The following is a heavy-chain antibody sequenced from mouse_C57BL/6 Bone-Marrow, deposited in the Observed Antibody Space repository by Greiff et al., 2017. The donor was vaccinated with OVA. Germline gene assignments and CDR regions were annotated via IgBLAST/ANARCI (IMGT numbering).Heavy chain of an antibody. Sequence: QVQLQQPGAELVMPGASVKLSCKASGYTFTSSWMHWVKQRPGQGLEWIGEIDPSDSYTNYNQKFKGKSTLTVDKSSSTAYMQLSSLTSEDSAVYYCASYYYAMDYWGQGTSVTVSS. CDR2: IDPSDSYT. CDR1: GYTFTSSW. CDR3: ASYYYAMDY. J-gene: IGHJ4*01. V-gene: IGHV1-69*01.